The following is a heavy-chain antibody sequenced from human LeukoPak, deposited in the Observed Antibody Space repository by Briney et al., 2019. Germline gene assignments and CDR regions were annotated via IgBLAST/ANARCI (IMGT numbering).Heavy chain of an antibody. CDR2: IYYSGST. D-gene: IGHD3-22*01. J-gene: IGHJ4*02. V-gene: IGHV4-39*01. CDR3: ASSSNAYYYDSSGYPFDY. Sequence: SETLSLTCTVSGGSISSSSYYWGWIRQPPGKGLEWIGSIYYSGSTYYNPSLKSRVTISVDTSKNQFSLKLSSVTAADTAVYYCASSSNAYYYDSSGYPFDYWGQGTLVTVSS. CDR1: GGSISSSSYY.